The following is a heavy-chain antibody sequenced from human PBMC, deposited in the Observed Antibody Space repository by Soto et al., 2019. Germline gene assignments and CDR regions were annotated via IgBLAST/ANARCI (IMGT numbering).Heavy chain of an antibody. J-gene: IGHJ5*02. CDR2: INPNSGGT. D-gene: IGHD6-19*01. V-gene: IGHV1-2*04. CDR3: ARDGSSGWLNWFDP. Sequence: ASVKVSCKASGYTFTGYYMHWVRQAPGQGLEWMGWINPNSGGTNYAQKFQGWVTMTRDTSISTAYMELSRLRSDDTAVYYCARDGSSGWLNWFDPWGQGTLVTVYS. CDR1: GYTFTGYY.